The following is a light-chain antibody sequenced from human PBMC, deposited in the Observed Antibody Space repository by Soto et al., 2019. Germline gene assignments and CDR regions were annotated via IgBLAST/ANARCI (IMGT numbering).Light chain of an antibody. CDR1: SSDVGAYNY. V-gene: IGLV2-8*01. J-gene: IGLJ1*01. Sequence: QSVLTQPPSASGSPGQSVTISCTGTSSDVGAYNYVSWYQQHPGKAPTLMIYEVNKRPSGVPDRFSGSKSGNTASLTVSGLQAEDEADYYCCSYVGSNNFVFGTGTKLTVL. CDR2: EVN. CDR3: CSYVGSNNFV.